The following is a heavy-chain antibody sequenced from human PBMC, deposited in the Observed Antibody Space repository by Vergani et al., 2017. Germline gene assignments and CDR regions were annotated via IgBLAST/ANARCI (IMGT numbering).Heavy chain of an antibody. J-gene: IGHJ4*02. CDR3: ARHTTYTDS. D-gene: IGHD1-1*01. CDR1: EYSFGNYW. CDR2: IYPADSDT. V-gene: IGHV5-51*01. Sequence: EVELVQSGPEMRKPGESLKISCKGSEYSFGNYWIGWVRQMPGKGLEWMGIIYPADSDTRYSPSFQGQVTISAAKSISTALLQWDSLKASDTALYYCARHTTYTDSWGQGTLVTVSS.